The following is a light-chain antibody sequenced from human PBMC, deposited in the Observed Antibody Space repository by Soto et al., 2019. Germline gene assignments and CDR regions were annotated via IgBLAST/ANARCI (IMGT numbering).Light chain of an antibody. CDR3: ASYTKDTTRL. Sequence: QSALTQPASVSGTPGQSITITCTGSNNDVGRYSYVSWYQQYPGKTPKLIIYEVRLRPSGISDRFSGSKSGITASLTISGLQPEDEADYYCASYTKDTTRLFGPGTQLTVL. J-gene: IGLJ1*01. CDR2: EVR. CDR1: NNDVGRYSY. V-gene: IGLV2-14*01.